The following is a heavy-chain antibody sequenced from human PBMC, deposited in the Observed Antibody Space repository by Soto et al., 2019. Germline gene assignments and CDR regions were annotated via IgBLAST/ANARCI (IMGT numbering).Heavy chain of an antibody. J-gene: IGHJ4*02. CDR1: GYTFTKFH. D-gene: IGHD2-21*01. V-gene: IGHV1-46*01. Sequence: ASVKVSCKACGYTFTKFHLHWVRLAPGQGLEWMGMIAPSGGSTSYAQKFQGRVTMTRDTSTSTVYMELSSLRSEDTAVYYCVRVPIAMYYFEHRGLGTLVTVSS. CDR2: IAPSGGST. CDR3: VRVPIAMYYFEH.